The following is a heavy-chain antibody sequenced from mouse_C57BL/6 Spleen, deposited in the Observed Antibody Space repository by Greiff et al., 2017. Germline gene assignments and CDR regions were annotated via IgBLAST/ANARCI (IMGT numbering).Heavy chain of an antibody. Sequence: QVQLKQPGAELVMPGASVKLSCKASGYTFTSYWMHWVKQRPGQGLEWIGEIDPSDSYTNYNQKFKGKSTLTVDKSSSTAYMQLSSLTSGDSAVYYCAKKRGRWSDYAMDCWGQGTSVTVSS. V-gene: IGHV1-69*01. CDR3: AKKRGRWSDYAMDC. CDR2: IDPSDSYT. D-gene: IGHD1-1*02. J-gene: IGHJ4*01. CDR1: GYTFTSYW.